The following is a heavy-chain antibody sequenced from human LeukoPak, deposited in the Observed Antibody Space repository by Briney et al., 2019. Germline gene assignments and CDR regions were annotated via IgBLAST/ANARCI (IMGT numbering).Heavy chain of an antibody. Sequence: ASVKVSCKASGYTFTSYYMHWVRQATGQGLEWMGWMNPNSGNTGYAQKFQGRVTITRNTSISTAYMELSSLRSEDTAVYYCARVRKGYCTNGVCPLDYWGQGTLVTVSS. V-gene: IGHV1-8*03. CDR3: ARVRKGYCTNGVCPLDY. CDR2: MNPNSGNT. J-gene: IGHJ4*02. D-gene: IGHD2-8*01. CDR1: GYTFTSYY.